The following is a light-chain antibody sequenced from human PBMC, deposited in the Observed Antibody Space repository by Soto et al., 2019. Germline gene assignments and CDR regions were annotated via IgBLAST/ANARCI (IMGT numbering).Light chain of an antibody. Sequence: EIVLTQSPGTLSLSPGERATLSCRASQKISSSYLAWYQQKPGQAPRLLIYGASSRATGIPDRFSGSGSGTDFTLTISRLEPEDFAVYYCQQYGGTPPITFGRGTRLEIK. CDR3: QQYGGTPPIT. CDR1: QKISSSY. J-gene: IGKJ5*01. CDR2: GAS. V-gene: IGKV3-20*01.